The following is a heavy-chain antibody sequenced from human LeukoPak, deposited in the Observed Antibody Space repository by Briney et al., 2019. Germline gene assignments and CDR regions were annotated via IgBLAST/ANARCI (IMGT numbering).Heavy chain of an antibody. CDR2: INPNSGDT. CDR1: GYTFTGYY. CDR3: ARFGVVITDAFDI. D-gene: IGHD3-3*01. J-gene: IGHJ3*02. V-gene: IGHV1-2*02. Sequence: APVKVSCKASGYTFTGYYMHWVRQAPGPGLEWMGWINPNSGDTKYAQKFQGRVTMTRDTSISTAYMELNRLGSDDTAVYYCARFGVVITDAFDIWGQGTMVTVSS.